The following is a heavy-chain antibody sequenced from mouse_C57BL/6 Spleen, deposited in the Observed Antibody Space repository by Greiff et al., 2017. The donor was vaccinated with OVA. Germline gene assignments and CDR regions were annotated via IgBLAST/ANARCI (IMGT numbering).Heavy chain of an antibody. Sequence: EVKVVESGGDLVKPGGSLKLSCAASGFTFSSYGMSWVRQTPDKRLEWAATISSGGSYTYYPDSVKGRFTISRDNAKNTLYLQMSSLKSEDTAMYYCARRGSYRWYFDVWGTGTTVTVSS. J-gene: IGHJ1*03. D-gene: IGHD1-1*01. CDR2: ISSGGSYT. CDR3: ARRGSYRWYFDV. V-gene: IGHV5-6*02. CDR1: GFTFSSYG.